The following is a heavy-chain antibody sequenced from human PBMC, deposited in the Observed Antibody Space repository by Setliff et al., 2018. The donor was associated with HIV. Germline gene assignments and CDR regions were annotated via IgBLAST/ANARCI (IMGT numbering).Heavy chain of an antibody. CDR3: ARPFDQ. CDR1: GFTFRNYW. J-gene: IGHJ4*02. V-gene: IGHV3-7*01. CDR2: IKGDGSET. Sequence: PGESLKISCVASGFTFRNYWMGWVRQAPGKRPEWVANIKGDGSETYYVDSVKSRFTISRDNAKNSLYLQMDSLRVEDTAVYYCARPFDQWGQGALVTVSS.